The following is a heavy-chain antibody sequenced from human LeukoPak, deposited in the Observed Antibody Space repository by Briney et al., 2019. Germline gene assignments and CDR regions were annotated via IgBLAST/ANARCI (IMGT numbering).Heavy chain of an antibody. CDR1: GVSISSSSYY. CDR2: IYYSGST. V-gene: IGHV4-39*07. CDR3: ARSIGMATISGFGY. J-gene: IGHJ4*02. Sequence: SETLSLTCTVSGVSISSSSYYWGWIRQPPGKGLEWIGSIYYSGSTYYNPSLKSRVTISVDTSKNQFSLKLSSVTAADTAVYYCARSIGMATISGFGYWGQGTLVTVSS. D-gene: IGHD5-24*01.